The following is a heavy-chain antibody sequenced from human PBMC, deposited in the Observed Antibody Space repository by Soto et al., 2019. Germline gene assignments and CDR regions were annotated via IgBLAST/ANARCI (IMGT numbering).Heavy chain of an antibody. J-gene: IGHJ4*02. CDR3: AMVDQHYGSGTPIS. V-gene: IGHV4-31*03. CDR2: IYYSGST. CDR1: GGSISSGGYY. Sequence: SETLSLTCTVSGGSISSGGYYWSWIRQHPGKGLEWIGYIYYSGSTYYNPSLKSRVTISVDTSKNQFSLKLSSVTAADTAVYYCAMVDQHYGSGTPISRGQGTLVTLSS. D-gene: IGHD3-10*01.